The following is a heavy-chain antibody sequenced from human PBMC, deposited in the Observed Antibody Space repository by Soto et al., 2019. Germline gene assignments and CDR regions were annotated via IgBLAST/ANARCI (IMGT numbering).Heavy chain of an antibody. V-gene: IGHV3-30-3*01. CDR2: ISYDGSNK. D-gene: IGHD6-19*01. CDR3: ARDEQWLVRGFDY. Sequence: QVQPVESGGGVVQPGRSLRLSCAASGFTFSSYAMHWVRQAPGKGLEWVAVISYDGSNKYYADSVKGRFTISRDNSKNTLYLQMNSLRAEDTAVYYCARDEQWLVRGFDYWGQGTLVTVSS. J-gene: IGHJ4*02. CDR1: GFTFSSYA.